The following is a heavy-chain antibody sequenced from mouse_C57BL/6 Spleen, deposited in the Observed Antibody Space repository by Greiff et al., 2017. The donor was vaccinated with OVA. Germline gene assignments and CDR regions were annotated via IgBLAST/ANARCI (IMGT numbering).Heavy chain of an antibody. CDR3: ARPGAPYYYAMDY. Sequence: VKLVESGPGLVQPSQSLSITCTVSGFSLTSYGVHWVRQSPGKGLEWLGVIWSGGSTDYNAAFISRLSISKDNSKSQVFFKMNSLQADDTAIYYCARPGAPYYYAMDYWGQGTSVTVSS. CDR2: IWSGGST. J-gene: IGHJ4*01. V-gene: IGHV2-2*01. CDR1: GFSLTSYG.